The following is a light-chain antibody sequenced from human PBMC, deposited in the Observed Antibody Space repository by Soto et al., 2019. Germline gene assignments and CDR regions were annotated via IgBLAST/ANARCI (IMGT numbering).Light chain of an antibody. Sequence: IQLTQSPSSLSASVGDRVTITCRASQGISSALGWYQQKPGKAPKVLIYGASNLESGVPPRFSGSGSGTDFTLAISSLQPEDSATYYCLQDINYPWTFGQGTKVDIK. CDR1: QGISSA. J-gene: IGKJ1*01. V-gene: IGKV1-6*01. CDR2: GAS. CDR3: LQDINYPWT.